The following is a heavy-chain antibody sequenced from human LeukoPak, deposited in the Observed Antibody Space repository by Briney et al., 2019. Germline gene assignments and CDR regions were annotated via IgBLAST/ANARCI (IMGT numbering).Heavy chain of an antibody. CDR3: ARLYYDILTGHGAFDY. J-gene: IGHJ4*02. CDR2: IYTSGST. V-gene: IGHV4-4*07. D-gene: IGHD3-9*01. Sequence: SETLSLTCTVSGGSISSYYWSWIRQPAGKGLEWIGRIYTSGSTNYNPSLKSRVTISVNTSKNQFSLKLSSVTAADTAVYYCARLYYDILTGHGAFDYWGQGTLVTVSS. CDR1: GGSISSYY.